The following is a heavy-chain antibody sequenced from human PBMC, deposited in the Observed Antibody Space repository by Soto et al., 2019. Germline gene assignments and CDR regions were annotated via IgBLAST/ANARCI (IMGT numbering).Heavy chain of an antibody. D-gene: IGHD3-10*01. CDR1: GGSIHLGGYA. CDR2: IYNTGST. J-gene: IGHJ4*02. CDR3: TKDALIRGASDQ. Sequence: HLQLQESGSGLVEPSQTLSLTCAVSGGSIHLGGYAWGWILQPPGKGLEGIGLIYNTGSTYYNPSLESRVTITVDTSKNQFSMRLSSVTAADTAVYFCTKDALIRGASDQWGQGTLVTVSS. V-gene: IGHV4-30-2*01.